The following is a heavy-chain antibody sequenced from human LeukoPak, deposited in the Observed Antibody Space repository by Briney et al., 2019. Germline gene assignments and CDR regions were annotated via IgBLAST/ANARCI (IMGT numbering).Heavy chain of an antibody. CDR3: ARDILTGYSDY. CDR1: GGSISSYY. V-gene: IGHV4-59*01. CDR2: IYYSGST. Sequence: SETLSLTCTVSGGSISSYYWSWIRQPPGKGLEWIGYIYYSGSTNYNPSLKSRVTISVDSSKNQFSLKLSSVTAADTAVYYCARDILTGYSDYWGQGTLVTVSS. D-gene: IGHD3-9*01. J-gene: IGHJ4*02.